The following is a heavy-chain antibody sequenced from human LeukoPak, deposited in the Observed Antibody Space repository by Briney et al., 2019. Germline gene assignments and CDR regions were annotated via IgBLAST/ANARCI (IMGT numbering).Heavy chain of an antibody. Sequence: SETLSLTCAVYGGSFSGYYWSWIRQPPGKGLEWIGEINHSGSTNYNPSLKSRVTISVDTSKNQFSLKLSSVTAADTAVYYCARGSVLRYFDWLSVPGIRAFDYWGQGTLVTVSS. CDR2: INHSGST. D-gene: IGHD3-9*01. CDR3: ARGSVLRYFDWLSVPGIRAFDY. V-gene: IGHV4-34*01. J-gene: IGHJ4*02. CDR1: GGSFSGYY.